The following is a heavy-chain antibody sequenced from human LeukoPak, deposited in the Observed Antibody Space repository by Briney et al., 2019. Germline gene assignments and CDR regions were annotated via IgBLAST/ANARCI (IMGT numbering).Heavy chain of an antibody. J-gene: IGHJ5*02. CDR2: IIPIFGTA. CDR3: ARDYSGYDFGWFDP. CDR1: GGTFSSYA. D-gene: IGHD5-12*01. Sequence: SVRVSCKASGGTFSSYAISWVRQAPGQGLEWMGGIIPIFGTANYAQKFQGRVTLTADESTSTAYMELSSLRSEDTAVYYCARDYSGYDFGWFDPWGQGTLVTVSS. V-gene: IGHV1-69*01.